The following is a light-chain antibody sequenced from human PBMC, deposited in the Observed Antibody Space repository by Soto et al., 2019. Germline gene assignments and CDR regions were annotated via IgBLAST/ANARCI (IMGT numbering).Light chain of an antibody. CDR3: QQYNSYLMYT. CDR1: QSISSW. Sequence: DIQMTQSPSTLSASVGDRVTITCRASQSISSWLAWYQQKPVKAPKLLIYKASSLESGVPSRFSGSGCRTEFTLTISRLQPDDFATYYCQQYNSYLMYTFGQGTKLEIK. CDR2: KAS. V-gene: IGKV1-5*03. J-gene: IGKJ2*01.